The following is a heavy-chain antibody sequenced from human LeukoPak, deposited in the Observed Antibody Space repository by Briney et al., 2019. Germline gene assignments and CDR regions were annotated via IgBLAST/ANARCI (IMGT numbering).Heavy chain of an antibody. CDR1: GFTVSGNS. D-gene: IGHD4/OR15-4a*01. CDR2: IYSGGST. Sequence: GGSLRLSCTVSGFTVSGNSMSWVRQAPGKGLEWVSFIYSGGSTHYSDSVKGRFTISRDNSKNTPYLQMNSLRAEDTAVYYCARRAGAYSHPYDYWGQGTLVTVSS. CDR3: ARRAGAYSHPYDY. J-gene: IGHJ4*02. V-gene: IGHV3-53*01.